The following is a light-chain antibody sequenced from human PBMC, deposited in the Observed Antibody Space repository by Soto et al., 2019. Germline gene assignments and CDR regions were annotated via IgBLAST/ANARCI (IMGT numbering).Light chain of an antibody. V-gene: IGLV1-40*01. CDR3: QSYDTSLSGVI. CDR2: GNN. Sequence: QSVLTQPPSVSGAPGQRVTISCTGSSSNIGAPYDVQWYRQLPGAAPKLLIYGNNNRPSGVPGRFSGSQSGASASLAIAGLQAEDEAVYSCQSYDTSLSGVIFGGGTKVTVL. CDR1: SSNIGAPYD. J-gene: IGLJ2*01.